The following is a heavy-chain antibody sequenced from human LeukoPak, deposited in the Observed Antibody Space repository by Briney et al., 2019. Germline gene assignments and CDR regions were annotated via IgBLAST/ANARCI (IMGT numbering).Heavy chain of an antibody. CDR1: GFTFSPYW. Sequence: GGSLRLSCTGFTFSPYWMSWVRQAPGPGLEWVANIKPDGSEAYYVDSVKGRFSISRDNSRNTVYLQMDSLKAEDVAVYYCARADCSSSSCYTVGYWGQGTLVTVPS. D-gene: IGHD2-2*01. V-gene: IGHV3-7*01. J-gene: IGHJ4*02. CDR3: ARADCSSSSCYTVGY. CDR2: IKPDGSEA.